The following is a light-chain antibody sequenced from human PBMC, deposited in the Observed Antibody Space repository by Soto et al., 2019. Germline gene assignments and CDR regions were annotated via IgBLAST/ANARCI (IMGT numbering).Light chain of an antibody. Sequence: DIQMTQSPSSLSASVGDRVTITCRTSQTISSFLNWYQHSPGKAPKLLIYAASSLQSGVPSRFSGSGSGTDFSLTISSLQPEDFATYYCQQYHSTSWTFGQGTKVDIK. V-gene: IGKV1-39*01. CDR3: QQYHSTSWT. CDR1: QTISSF. J-gene: IGKJ1*01. CDR2: AAS.